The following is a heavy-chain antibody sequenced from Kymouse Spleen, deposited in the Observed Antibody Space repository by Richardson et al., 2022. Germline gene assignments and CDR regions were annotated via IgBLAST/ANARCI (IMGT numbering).Heavy chain of an antibody. CDR1: GGSFSGYY. V-gene: IGHV4-34*01. D-gene: IGHD6-13*01. CDR2: INHSGST. Sequence: QVQLQQWGAGLLKPSETLSLTCAVYGGSFSGYYWSWIRQPPGKGLEWIGEINHSGSTNYNPSLKSRVTISVDTSKNQFSLKLSSVTAADTAVYYCARGYSSSWPHWYFDLWGRGTLVTVSS. CDR3: ARGYSSSWPHWYFDL. J-gene: IGHJ2*01.